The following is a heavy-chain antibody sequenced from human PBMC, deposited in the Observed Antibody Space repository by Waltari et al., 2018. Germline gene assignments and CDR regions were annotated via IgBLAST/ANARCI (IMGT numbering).Heavy chain of an antibody. CDR2: ISAYNGNP. Sequence: QVQLEQSGTEVKKTGASVKVSCKASGYSFSSYGISWVRQAPGQGLEWMGWISAYNGNPKHAQKLQGRVTMTTDTSTSTAYMELRSLKSDDTAVYYCASDYDNSGYYGYFQHWGQGTLVIVSS. CDR3: ASDYDNSGYYGYFQH. V-gene: IGHV1-18*01. D-gene: IGHD3-22*01. CDR1: GYSFSSYG. J-gene: IGHJ1*01.